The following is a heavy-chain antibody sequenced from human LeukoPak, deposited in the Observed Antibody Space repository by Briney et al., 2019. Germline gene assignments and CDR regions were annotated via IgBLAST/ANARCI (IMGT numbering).Heavy chain of an antibody. CDR3: ARDHMGYDY. Sequence: GGSLRLSCAASGFTFSTYGMHWVRQAPGKGLEWVAVISYDGSNKYYADSVKGRFTISRDNSKNTLYLQMNSLRAEDTAVYYCARDHMGYDYWGQRTLVTVSS. V-gene: IGHV3-30*03. CDR1: GFTFSTYG. D-gene: IGHD1-26*01. J-gene: IGHJ4*02. CDR2: ISYDGSNK.